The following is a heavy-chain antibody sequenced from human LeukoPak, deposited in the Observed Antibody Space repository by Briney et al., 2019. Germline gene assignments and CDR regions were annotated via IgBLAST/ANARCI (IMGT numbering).Heavy chain of an antibody. J-gene: IGHJ4*02. Sequence: SETLSLTCTVSGGSISSYYWSWIRQPPGKGLEWIGYIYYSGSTYYNPSLKSRVTISVDTSKNQFSLKLSSVTAADTAVYYCARQLYSNSYYFNYWGQGILVTVSS. CDR1: GGSISSYY. D-gene: IGHD6-6*01. V-gene: IGHV4-59*08. CDR3: ARQLYSNSYYFNY. CDR2: IYYSGST.